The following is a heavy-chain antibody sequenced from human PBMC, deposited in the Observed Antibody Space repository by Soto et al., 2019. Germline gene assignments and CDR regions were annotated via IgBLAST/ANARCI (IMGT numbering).Heavy chain of an antibody. CDR2: IGSRTSDI. D-gene: IGHD3-9*01. V-gene: IGHV3-21*01. Sequence: GGSLRLSCAASGFTLSRHTMNWVRQAPGKGLEWVSFIGSRTSDIYYADSVKGRFTISRDNAKNSLYLDLTRLRAEDTAVYFCVRDRDWAFDIWGQGTMVTVSS. CDR1: GFTLSRHT. J-gene: IGHJ3*02. CDR3: VRDRDWAFDI.